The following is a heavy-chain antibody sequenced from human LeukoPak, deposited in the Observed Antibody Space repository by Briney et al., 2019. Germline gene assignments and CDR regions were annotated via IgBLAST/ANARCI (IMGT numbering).Heavy chain of an antibody. CDR3: ARITAVAYDY. D-gene: IGHD6-19*01. V-gene: IGHV4-38-2*01. J-gene: IGHJ4*02. Sequence: PSETLSLTCAVSVYSISSGYYWGWIRQPPGKGLEWIGSIYHSGTTYYNPSLKSRVTISVDTSKNQFSLKLSSVTAADTAVYYCARITAVAYDYWGQGTLVTVSS. CDR1: VYSISSGYY. CDR2: IYHSGTT.